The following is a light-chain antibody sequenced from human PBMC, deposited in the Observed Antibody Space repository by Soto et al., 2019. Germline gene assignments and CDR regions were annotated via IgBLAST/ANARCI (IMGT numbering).Light chain of an antibody. CDR1: SGSVSTISY. V-gene: IGLV8-61*01. CDR3: VLYLGSGIGM. Sequence: QAVVTQEASFSVSPGGTVTLTCGLSSGSVSTISYASWYQQTPGQAPRTLIYSTNTRSSGVPARFSGSILGTKAALTITGAQADDESDYYCVLYLGSGIGMFGGGTQLTVL. J-gene: IGLJ3*02. CDR2: STN.